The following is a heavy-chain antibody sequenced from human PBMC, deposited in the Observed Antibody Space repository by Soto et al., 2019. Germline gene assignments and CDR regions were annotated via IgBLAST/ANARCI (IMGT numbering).Heavy chain of an antibody. D-gene: IGHD3-10*01. CDR3: ARDPGGMDV. CDR2: ISSGSTVI. J-gene: IGHJ6*02. V-gene: IGHV3-48*02. CDR1: GFTFRPYD. Sequence: RRLSCATSGFTFRPYDMNWVRQAPGKGLEWLSHISSGSTVIYYADSVKGRFTISRDDAKNSLYLLMSSLRDEDTGVYYCARDPGGMDVWGQGTTVTVS.